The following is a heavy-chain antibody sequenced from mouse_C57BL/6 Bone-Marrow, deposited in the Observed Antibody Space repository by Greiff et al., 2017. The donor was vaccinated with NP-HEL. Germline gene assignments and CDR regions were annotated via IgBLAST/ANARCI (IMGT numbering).Heavy chain of an antibody. J-gene: IGHJ3*01. CDR2: ISDGGSYT. CDR1: GFTFSSYA. CDR3: ARDDYSAWFAY. V-gene: IGHV5-4*01. Sequence: EVKVVESGGGLVKPGGSLKLSCAASGFTFSSYAMSWVRQTPEKRLEWVATISDGGSYTYYPDNVKGRFTISRDNAKNNLYLQMSHLKSDDTAMYYCARDDYSAWFAYWGQGTLVTVSA. D-gene: IGHD2-4*01.